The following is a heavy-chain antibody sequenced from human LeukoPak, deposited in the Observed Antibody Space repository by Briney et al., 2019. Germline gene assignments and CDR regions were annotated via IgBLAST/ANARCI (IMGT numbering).Heavy chain of an antibody. CDR1: GGSFSGYY. J-gene: IGHJ5*02. D-gene: IGHD3-9*01. CDR2: INHSGST. CDR3: ARDRDTYYDILTGYLRNWFDP. Sequence: PSETLSLTCAVYGGSFSGYYWSRIRQPPGKGLEWIGEINHSGSTNYNPSLKSRVTISVDTSKNQFSLKLSSVTAADTAVYYCARDRDTYYDILTGYLRNWFDPWGQGTLVTVSS. V-gene: IGHV4-34*01.